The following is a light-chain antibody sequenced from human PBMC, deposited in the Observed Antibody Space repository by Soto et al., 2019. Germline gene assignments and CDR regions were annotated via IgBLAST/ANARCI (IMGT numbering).Light chain of an antibody. CDR3: QQRSNWPRLT. CDR1: QSVSSY. Sequence: EIVLTQSPATLSLSPGERATLSCRASQSVSSYLAWYQQKPGQAPRLLIYDASNRATGIPARFSGSGSGTDFPLTISSLEPEDFAVYYCQQRSNWPRLTFGGGTKVEIK. CDR2: DAS. J-gene: IGKJ4*01. V-gene: IGKV3-11*01.